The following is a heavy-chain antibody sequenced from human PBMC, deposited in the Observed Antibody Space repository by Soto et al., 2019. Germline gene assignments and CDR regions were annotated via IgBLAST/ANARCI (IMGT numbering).Heavy chain of an antibody. CDR3: ARGYDILTGYYTGDY. J-gene: IGHJ4*02. CDR1: GYTFTSYG. Sequence: ASVKVSCKASGYTFTSYGISWVRQAPGQGLEWMGWISAYNGNTNYAQKLQGRVTMTTDTSTSTAYMELRSLRSDGTAVYYCARGYDILTGYYTGDYWGQGTLVTVSS. CDR2: ISAYNGNT. V-gene: IGHV1-18*01. D-gene: IGHD3-9*01.